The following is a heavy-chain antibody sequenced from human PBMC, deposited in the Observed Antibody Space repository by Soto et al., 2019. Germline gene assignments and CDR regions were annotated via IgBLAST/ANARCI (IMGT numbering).Heavy chain of an antibody. Sequence: GWYLRLSCAASGFTLSSRSMNWVRQAPGKGLEWVAYISGSSTTIYYADSVKGRFTISRDNAKKAVYLQMNSLREEDTAVYYCARDWFFWSGYAHDAFDICCQAPMVTVS. CDR2: ISGSSTTI. CDR3: ARDWFFWSGYAHDAFDI. CDR1: GFTLSSRS. J-gene: IGHJ3*02. V-gene: IGHV3-48*02. D-gene: IGHD3-3*01.